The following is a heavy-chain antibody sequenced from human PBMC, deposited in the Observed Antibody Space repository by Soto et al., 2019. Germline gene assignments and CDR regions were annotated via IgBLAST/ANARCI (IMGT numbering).Heavy chain of an antibody. D-gene: IGHD3-3*01. V-gene: IGHV4-34*01. J-gene: IGHJ6*02. CDR3: AGGQIRITIFGVVTPGNGMDV. Sequence: SETLSLTCAVYGGSFSGYYWSWIRQPPGKGLEWIGEINHSGSTNYNPSLKSRVTISVDTSKNQFSLKLSSVTAADTAVYYCAGGQIRITIFGVVTPGNGMDVWGQGTTVTVSS. CDR2: INHSGST. CDR1: GGSFSGYY.